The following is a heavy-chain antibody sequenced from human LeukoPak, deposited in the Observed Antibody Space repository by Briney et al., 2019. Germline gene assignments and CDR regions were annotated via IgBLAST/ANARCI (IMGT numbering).Heavy chain of an antibody. Sequence: AGGSLRLSCTVSGLTFSYYALHWVRQAPGKGLEWVAITSDDGNNEDYAGSVKGRFTISRDNSKNTLFLQMNSLRPEDTAVYYCARDSSGNHFDFWGQGTLVTVSS. J-gene: IGHJ4*02. CDR2: TSDDGNNE. CDR1: GLTFSYYA. CDR3: ARDSSGNHFDF. D-gene: IGHD1-1*01. V-gene: IGHV3-30-3*01.